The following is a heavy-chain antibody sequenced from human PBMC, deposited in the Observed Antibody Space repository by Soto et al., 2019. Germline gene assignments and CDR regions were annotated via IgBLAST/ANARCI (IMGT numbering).Heavy chain of an antibody. D-gene: IGHD2-15*01. V-gene: IGHV3-23*01. CDR2: ISGSGGST. CDR3: AKDRWYCSGGSCRYFDY. CDR1: GFTFSSYA. J-gene: IGHJ4*02. Sequence: EVQLLESGGGLVQPGGSLRLSCAASGFTFSSYAMSWVRQAPGKGLEWVSAISGSGGSTYYADSVKGRFTISRDNSKNTLYLQMNSLRAEDTAVYYCAKDRWYCSGGSCRYFDYWGQGTLVNVSS.